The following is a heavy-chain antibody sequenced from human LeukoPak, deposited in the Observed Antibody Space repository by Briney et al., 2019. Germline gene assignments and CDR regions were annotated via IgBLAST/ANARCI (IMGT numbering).Heavy chain of an antibody. J-gene: IGHJ3*02. V-gene: IGHV4-59*08. Sequence: SETLSLTCTVSGGSISSYYWSWIRQPPGKGLEWIGYISYSGSTNYNPSLKSRVTISIDTSKNQFSLKLRSVTAADTAIYYCARQGYDILTGYIDAFDIWGQGAMVTVSS. CDR3: ARQGYDILTGYIDAFDI. CDR1: GGSISSYY. CDR2: ISYSGST. D-gene: IGHD3-9*01.